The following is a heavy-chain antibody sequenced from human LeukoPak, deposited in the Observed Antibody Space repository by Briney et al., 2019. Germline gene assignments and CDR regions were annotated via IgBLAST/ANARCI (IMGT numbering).Heavy chain of an antibody. CDR2: IGGSGGST. CDR1: GFSFSSYD. CDR3: AKVETAAAATLRGFDY. D-gene: IGHD6-13*01. J-gene: IGHJ4*02. Sequence: GGSLRLSCARTGFSFSSYDMSWVREAPGKGLESVSSIGGSGGSTYYTDSVKGRFTISRDNSKNTLYLQMNSLRAEDTAVYYCAKVETAAAATLRGFDYWGQGTLVTVSS. V-gene: IGHV3-23*01.